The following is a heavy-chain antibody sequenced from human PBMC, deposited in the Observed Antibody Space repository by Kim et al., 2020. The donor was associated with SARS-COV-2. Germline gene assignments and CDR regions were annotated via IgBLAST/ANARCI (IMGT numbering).Heavy chain of an antibody. V-gene: IGHV4-39*07. CDR2: IHYSGNT. J-gene: IGHJ4*02. CDR3: ATHKRFADYVDY. D-gene: IGHD3-16*01. CDR1: GGSISNNNYF. Sequence: SETLSLTCTVSGGSISNNNYFWVWILQSPGKGLEWIGSIHYSGNTYYNPSLGGRVTISADMSKNQFSLKLNSVTATDTAVYYCATHKRFADYVDYWGQGT.